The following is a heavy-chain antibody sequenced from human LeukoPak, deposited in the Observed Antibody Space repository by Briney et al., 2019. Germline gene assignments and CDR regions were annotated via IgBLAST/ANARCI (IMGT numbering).Heavy chain of an antibody. V-gene: IGHV1-46*01. Sequence: GASVKVSCKASGYTFTNYYIHWVRQAPGQGLERMGIINPTGGSTTYAQKFQGRVTMTRDTSTSTVYMELSSLRSEDTAVYYCARANFYDSSGRYFYCGMDVWGQGTTVTVSS. CDR2: INPTGGST. CDR3: ARANFYDSSGRYFYCGMDV. J-gene: IGHJ6*02. D-gene: IGHD3-22*01. CDR1: GYTFTNYY.